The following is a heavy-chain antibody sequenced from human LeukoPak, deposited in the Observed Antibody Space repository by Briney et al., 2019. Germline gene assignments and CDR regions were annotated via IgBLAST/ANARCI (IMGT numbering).Heavy chain of an antibody. CDR3: ARASLLGYCSSTSRYQFDY. J-gene: IGHJ4*02. CDR1: GFTFSSYA. Sequence: GGSLRLSCAASGFTFSSYAMSWVRQAPGKGLEWVSAISGSGGSTYYADSVKGRFTISRDNSKNTLYLQMNSLRAEDTAVYYCARASLLGYCSSTSRYQFDYWGQGTLVTVSS. V-gene: IGHV3-23*01. D-gene: IGHD2-2*01. CDR2: ISGSGGST.